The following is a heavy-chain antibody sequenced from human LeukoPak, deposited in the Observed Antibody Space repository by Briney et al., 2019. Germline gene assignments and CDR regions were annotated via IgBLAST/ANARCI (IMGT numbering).Heavy chain of an antibody. V-gene: IGHV3-7*01. CDR3: ASSPPYSSGWRPFDY. Sequence: GGSLRLSCAASGFTFSSYWMSWLRQAPGKGLEWVANIKQDGSDKYYVDSVKGRFTISRDNDKNSLYLQMNSLRAEDTDVYYCASSPPYSSGWRPFDYWGQGTLVTVSS. D-gene: IGHD6-19*01. CDR1: GFTFSSYW. J-gene: IGHJ4*02. CDR2: IKQDGSDK.